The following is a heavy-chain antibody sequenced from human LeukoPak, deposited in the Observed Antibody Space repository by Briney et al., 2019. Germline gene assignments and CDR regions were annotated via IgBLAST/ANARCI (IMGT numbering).Heavy chain of an antibody. CDR1: GGSISSYY. CDR3: ARAGTAVTATLDY. CDR2: IYHSGST. J-gene: IGHJ4*02. D-gene: IGHD2-21*02. Sequence: SETLSLTCTVSGGSISSYYWSWIRQPPGKGLEWIGYIYHSGSTNYNPSLKNRVTISVDTSKNQFSLKLSSVTAADTAVYYCARAGTAVTATLDYWGQGTLVTVSS. V-gene: IGHV4-59*01.